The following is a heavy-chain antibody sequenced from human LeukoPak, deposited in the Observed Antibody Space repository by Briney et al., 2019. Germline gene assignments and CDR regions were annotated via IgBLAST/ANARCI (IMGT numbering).Heavy chain of an antibody. Sequence: GGSLRLSCAASGFTFSSYAMSWVRQAPVKGLEWVSAISGSGGSTYYADSVKGRFTISRDNSKNTLYLQMNSLRAEDTAVYYCAKLSGDYVQGLFDYWGQGTLVTVSS. D-gene: IGHD4-17*01. J-gene: IGHJ4*02. V-gene: IGHV3-23*01. CDR3: AKLSGDYVQGLFDY. CDR2: ISGSGGST. CDR1: GFTFSSYA.